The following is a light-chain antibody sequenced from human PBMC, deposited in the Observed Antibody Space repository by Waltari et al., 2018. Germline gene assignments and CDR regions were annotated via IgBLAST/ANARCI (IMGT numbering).Light chain of an antibody. J-gene: IGLJ1*01. Sequence: QSALTQPASVSGSPGQSIAVSCPGTSRDFGTYNLVSWYQHHPGKAPRFMIFEVTKRPSGVSNRFSGSKSGNTASLTISGLQAEDEADYYCSSFAGSNTWVFGTGTKVTVL. V-gene: IGLV2-23*02. CDR2: EVT. CDR1: SRDFGTYNL. CDR3: SSFAGSNTWV.